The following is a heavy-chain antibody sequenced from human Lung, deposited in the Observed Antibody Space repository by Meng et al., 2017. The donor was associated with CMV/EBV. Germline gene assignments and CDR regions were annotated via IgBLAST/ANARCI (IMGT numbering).Heavy chain of an antibody. V-gene: IGHV5-51*01. D-gene: IGHD1-1*01. CDR3: VRSSHSNSGHNWFDP. CDR1: YSFTNYW. CDR2: IYFVNSDT. J-gene: IGHJ5*02. Sequence: YSFTNYWIGWVRQTPGKGLEWMGIIYFVNSDTKYSPSFQGQVTISVDRSISTAYLQWSSLKVSDSAMYYCVRSSHSNSGHNWFDPWGQGTLVTVSS.